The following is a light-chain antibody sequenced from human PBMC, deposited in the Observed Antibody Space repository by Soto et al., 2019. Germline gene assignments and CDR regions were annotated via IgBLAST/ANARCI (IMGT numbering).Light chain of an antibody. CDR2: DVS. CDR1: SSDFGGYNY. CDR3: CSYAGSYTLYV. J-gene: IGLJ1*01. Sequence: QSALTQPRSVSGSPGQSVTISCTGTSSDFGGYNYVSWYQQHPGKAPKLMIYDVSKRPSGVPDRFSGSKPGNTASLTISGLQAEDEADYYCCSYAGSYTLYVFGTGTKVTVL. V-gene: IGLV2-11*01.